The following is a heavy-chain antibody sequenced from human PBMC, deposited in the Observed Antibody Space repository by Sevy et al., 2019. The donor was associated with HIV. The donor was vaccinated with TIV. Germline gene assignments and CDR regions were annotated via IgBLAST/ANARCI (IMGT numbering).Heavy chain of an antibody. CDR3: ARAYSSGWYDY. V-gene: IGHV3-13*01. Sequence: GGSLRLSCAASGFTFSSYDMHWVRLATGKGLEWVSAIGTAGDTYYPGSVKGRFTISRENAKNSLYLQMNSLRVGDTAVSYCARAYSSGWYDYWGQGTLVTVSS. D-gene: IGHD6-19*01. CDR2: IGTAGDT. J-gene: IGHJ4*02. CDR1: GFTFSSYD.